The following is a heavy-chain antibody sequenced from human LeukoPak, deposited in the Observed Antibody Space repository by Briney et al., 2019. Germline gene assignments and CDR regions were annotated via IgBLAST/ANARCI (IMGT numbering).Heavy chain of an antibody. D-gene: IGHD3-9*01. J-gene: IGHJ5*02. Sequence: SETLSLTCTVSGGSISSTTYYWAWIRQPPGKGLEWIGSIYHSGSTYYNPSLKSRVTISVDTSKNQFSLKLSSVTAADTAVYYCARGGYDILTGLPAGWFDPWGQGTLVTVSS. CDR2: IYHSGST. CDR1: GGSISSTTYY. CDR3: ARGGYDILTGLPAGWFDP. V-gene: IGHV4-39*07.